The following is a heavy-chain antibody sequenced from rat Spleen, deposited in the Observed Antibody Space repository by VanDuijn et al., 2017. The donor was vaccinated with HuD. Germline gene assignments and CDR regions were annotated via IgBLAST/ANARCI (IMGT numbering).Heavy chain of an antibody. D-gene: IGHD4-3*01. CDR2: INSAGSA. V-gene: IGHV3-3*01. Sequence: EVQLQESGPGLVKPSQSLSLTCSVTGYSITSGYGWNWIRKFPGNKLEWMGYINSAGSANYNPPLKSQLSITRDTSKNQFFLKLTSVTTEDTATYYCARGVFFDYWGQGVMVTVSS. CDR1: GYSITSGYG. CDR3: ARGVFFDY. J-gene: IGHJ2*01.